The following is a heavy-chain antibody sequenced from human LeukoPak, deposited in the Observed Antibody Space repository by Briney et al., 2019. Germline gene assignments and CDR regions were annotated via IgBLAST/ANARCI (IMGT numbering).Heavy chain of an antibody. D-gene: IGHD6-13*01. CDR3: ARGAGYSSSWKSLGFDY. J-gene: IGHJ4*02. CDR1: GGTFSSYA. Sequence: GASVKVSCKASGGTFSSYANSWVRQAPGQGLEWMGRIIPILGIANYAQKFQGRVTITADKSTSTAYMELSSLRSEDTAVYYCARGAGYSSSWKSLGFDYWGQGTLVTVSS. V-gene: IGHV1-69*04. CDR2: IIPILGIA.